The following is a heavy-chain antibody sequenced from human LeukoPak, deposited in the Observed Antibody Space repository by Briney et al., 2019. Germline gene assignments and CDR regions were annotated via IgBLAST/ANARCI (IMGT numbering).Heavy chain of an antibody. J-gene: IGHJ4*02. D-gene: IGHD1-7*01. CDR3: ARDRNWNYDY. V-gene: IGHV3-11*06. Sequence: SVKGRFTISRDNAKNSLDLQMNSLRAEDTAVYYCARDRNWNYDYWGQGTLVTVSS.